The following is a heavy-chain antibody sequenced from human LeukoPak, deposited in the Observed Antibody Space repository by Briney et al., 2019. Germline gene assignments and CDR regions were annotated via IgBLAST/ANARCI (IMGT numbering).Heavy chain of an antibody. D-gene: IGHD5-18*01. CDR1: GGSFSGYY. CDR3: ARLRRGYSYGPLFDY. Sequence: SETLSLTCAVYGGSFSGYYWSWIRQPPGKGLEWIGEINHSGSTNYNPSLKSRVTISVDTSKNQFSLKLSSVTAADTAVYYCARLRRGYSYGPLFDYWGQGTLVTVSS. CDR2: INHSGST. J-gene: IGHJ4*02. V-gene: IGHV4-34*01.